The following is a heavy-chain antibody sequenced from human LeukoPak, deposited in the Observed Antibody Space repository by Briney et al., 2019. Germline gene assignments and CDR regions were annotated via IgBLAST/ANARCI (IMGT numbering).Heavy chain of an antibody. CDR1: GFTFSTYW. J-gene: IGHJ4*02. D-gene: IGHD1-7*01. Sequence: PGGSLRLSCAASGFTFSTYWMHWVRQVPGKGLVWVSRINSDGRIITYAGSVKGRFTISRDNARNMVYLQMNSLRAEDTAVYYCVASMGTYWGQGTLVPVSS. CDR2: INSDGRII. V-gene: IGHV3-74*03. CDR3: VASMGTY.